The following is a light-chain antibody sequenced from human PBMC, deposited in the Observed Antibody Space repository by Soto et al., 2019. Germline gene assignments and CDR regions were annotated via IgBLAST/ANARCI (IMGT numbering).Light chain of an antibody. CDR3: QQYNNWPPWT. J-gene: IGKJ1*01. CDR1: QSVSNN. CDR2: GAS. V-gene: IGKV3-15*01. Sequence: EIVMTQSPATLSVSPGERVTLSCRASQSVSNNLAWYQHKPGQAPSLLIHGASTRATGIPARFSGSGSGTDFTLTISSLQSEDFAVYYCQQYNNWPPWTFGQGTKVDIK.